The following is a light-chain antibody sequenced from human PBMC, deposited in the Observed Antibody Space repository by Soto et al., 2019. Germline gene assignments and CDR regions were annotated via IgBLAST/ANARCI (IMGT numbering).Light chain of an antibody. V-gene: IGKV3-20*01. CDR1: QTININY. CDR3: QQYNTSPRT. Sequence: EVVLTQSPATLSLSPGERATLSCRASQTININYLAWYQQKPGQAPRLLMSGASIRATGIPDRFSGSGSGTDYTLTINRLEPEDFAMYYCQQYNTSPRTFGQGTKVEVK. J-gene: IGKJ1*01. CDR2: GAS.